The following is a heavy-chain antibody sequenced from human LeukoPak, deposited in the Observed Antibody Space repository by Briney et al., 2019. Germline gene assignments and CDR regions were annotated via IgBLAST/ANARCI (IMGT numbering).Heavy chain of an antibody. J-gene: IGHJ1*01. CDR3: ARNDYLED. CDR1: GFTFSSYW. Sequence: GGSLRVSCAGPGFTFSSYWMHWVRQAPGKGLVWVSRIKSDGSSTSYADSVKGRFTIARDNAKNTLYLQMNSLRPEDTAVYYCARNDYLEDWGQGTLVTVPS. CDR2: IKSDGSST. V-gene: IGHV3-74*01.